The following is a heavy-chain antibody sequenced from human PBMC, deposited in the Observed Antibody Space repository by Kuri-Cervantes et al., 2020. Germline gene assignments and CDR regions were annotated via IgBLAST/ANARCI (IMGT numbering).Heavy chain of an antibody. CDR3: AWSSACYDGMDV. Sequence: SVKVSCKASGYTFTSYGISWVRQAPGQGLEWMGGIIPIFGTANYAQKFQGRVTITADESTSTAYMELSSLRSEDTAVYYCAWSSACYDGMDVWGQGTTVTVSS. V-gene: IGHV1-69*13. CDR1: GYTFTSYG. D-gene: IGHD6-19*01. J-gene: IGHJ6*02. CDR2: IIPIFGTA.